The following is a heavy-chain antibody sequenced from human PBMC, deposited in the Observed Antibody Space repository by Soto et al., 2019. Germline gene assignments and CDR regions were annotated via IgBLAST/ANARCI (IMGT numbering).Heavy chain of an antibody. CDR2: INPTSGGT. V-gene: IGHV1-46*01. Sequence: ASVKVSCKASGYTFTSSYIHWVRQAPGQGPEWMGIINPTSGGTSYAQNLQGRVTMTRDTSTRTVYMELNSLRSDDTAVYYCARGPGASGLEVWGEGTTVTVS. CDR1: GYTFTSSY. J-gene: IGHJ6*02. CDR3: ARGPGASGLEV. D-gene: IGHD2-8*02.